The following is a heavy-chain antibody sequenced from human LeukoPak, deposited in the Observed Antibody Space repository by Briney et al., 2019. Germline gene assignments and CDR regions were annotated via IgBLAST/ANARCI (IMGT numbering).Heavy chain of an antibody. J-gene: IGHJ6*04. Sequence: GGSLRLSCAASGFTFSTYWMHWVRQAPGKGLVWVSRINSDGSSATYADSVKGRFTISRDNAKNSLYLQMNSLRAEDTAVYYCAELGITMIGGVWGKGTTVTISS. CDR1: GFTFSTYW. CDR2: INSDGSSA. CDR3: AELGITMIGGV. V-gene: IGHV3-74*01. D-gene: IGHD3-10*02.